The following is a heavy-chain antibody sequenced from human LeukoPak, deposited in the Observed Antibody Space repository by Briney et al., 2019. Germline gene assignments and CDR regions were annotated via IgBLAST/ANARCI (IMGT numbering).Heavy chain of an antibody. Sequence: GGSLRLSCAAAGFTFINYGMHWVRQAPGKGLEWVAVIWYDGSKKYYADSVKGRFTISRDNSKNTVYLQINSLRAVDTAVYYCARVSPEIVVVTGTGAPDYWGQGTLVTVSS. CDR3: ARVSPEIVVVTGTGAPDY. CDR2: IWYDGSKK. D-gene: IGHD2-21*02. CDR1: GFTFINYG. J-gene: IGHJ4*02. V-gene: IGHV3-33*01.